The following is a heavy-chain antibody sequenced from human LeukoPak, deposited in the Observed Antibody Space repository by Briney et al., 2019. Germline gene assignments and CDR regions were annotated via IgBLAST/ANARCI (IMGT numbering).Heavy chain of an antibody. V-gene: IGHV3-30*04. Sequence: GGSLRLSCAASGFTFSSYAMSWVRQAPGKGLEWVAVISYDGSNEYYLQSVKGRFTISRDNSKNTLYLQMNSLRAEDTAVYYCASDPLDGYFDYWGQGTLVTVSS. J-gene: IGHJ4*02. CDR3: ASDPLDGYFDY. D-gene: IGHD2-2*03. CDR2: ISYDGSNE. CDR1: GFTFSSYA.